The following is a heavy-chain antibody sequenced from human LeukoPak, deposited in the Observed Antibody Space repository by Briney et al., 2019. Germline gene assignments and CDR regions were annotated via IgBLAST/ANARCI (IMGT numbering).Heavy chain of an antibody. CDR3: ARAAHPTVTSRIFGVVASEDYYYMDV. J-gene: IGHJ6*03. CDR2: IIPIFGTA. D-gene: IGHD3-3*02. CDR1: GGTFSSYA. Sequence: SVKVSCKASGGTFSSYAISWVRQAPGQGLEWMGGIIPIFGTANYAQKFQGRVTITADESTSTAYMELSSLRSEDTAVYYCARAAHPTVTSRIFGVVASEDYYYMDVWGKGTTVTVSS. V-gene: IGHV1-69*13.